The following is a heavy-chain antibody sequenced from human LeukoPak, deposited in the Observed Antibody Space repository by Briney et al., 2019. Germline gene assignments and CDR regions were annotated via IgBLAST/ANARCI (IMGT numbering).Heavy chain of an antibody. J-gene: IGHJ5*02. Sequence: SETLSLTCTVSGGSISSSSYYWGWIRQPPGKGLEWIGSIYYSGSTYYNPSLKSRVTISVDTSKNQFSLKLSSVTAADTAVYYCAREEDYSSSWYWGGGYNWFDPWGQGTLVTVSS. V-gene: IGHV4-39*02. CDR2: IYYSGST. CDR3: AREEDYSSSWYWGGGYNWFDP. CDR1: GGSISSSSYY. D-gene: IGHD6-13*01.